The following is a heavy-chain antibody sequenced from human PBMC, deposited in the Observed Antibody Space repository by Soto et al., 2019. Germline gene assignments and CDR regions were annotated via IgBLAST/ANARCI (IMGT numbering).Heavy chain of an antibody. Sequence: PSETLSLTCTVSGGSISSYYWIWIRQPPWKGLEGIGYIYYSGSTNYNPSLESRVTISVDTSKNHCSRKLSSVAAADTAVYYCARVGYYYDSSGYFTFDYWGQGTLVTVSS. D-gene: IGHD3-22*01. J-gene: IGHJ4*02. CDR2: IYYSGST. CDR1: GGSISSYY. CDR3: ARVGYYYDSSGYFTFDY. V-gene: IGHV4-59*01.